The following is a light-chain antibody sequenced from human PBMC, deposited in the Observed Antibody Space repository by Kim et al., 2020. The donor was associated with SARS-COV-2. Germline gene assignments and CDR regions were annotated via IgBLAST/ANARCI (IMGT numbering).Light chain of an antibody. J-gene: IGKJ2*01. CDR3: QQRDNWPYT. CDR1: QSVNSD. CDR2: DIS. Sequence: SLPPGDSATLSCRASQSVNSDLAWYEYKPGQAPRLLIYDISNRASGIPPRFSGSGTGTDFTLTISSLETEDSAIYYCQQRDNWPYTFGQGTRLEI. V-gene: IGKV3-11*01.